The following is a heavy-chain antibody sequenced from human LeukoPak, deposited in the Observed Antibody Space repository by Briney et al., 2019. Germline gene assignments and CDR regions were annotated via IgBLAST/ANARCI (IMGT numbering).Heavy chain of an antibody. CDR1: GFTFDDYA. J-gene: IGHJ4*02. Sequence: GGSLRLSCAASGFTFDDYAMHWVRQAPGKGLEWVSLISGDGGSTYYAASVKGRFTISRDNSKNSLYLQMNSLRTEDTALYYCAKDNGIVGATDYFDYWGQGTLVTVSS. CDR2: ISGDGGST. D-gene: IGHD1-26*01. V-gene: IGHV3-43*02. CDR3: AKDNGIVGATDYFDY.